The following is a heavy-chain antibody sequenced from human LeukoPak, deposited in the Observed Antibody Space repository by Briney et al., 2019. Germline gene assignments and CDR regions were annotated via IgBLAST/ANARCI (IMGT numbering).Heavy chain of an antibody. Sequence: SETLSLTCAVYGGSFSGYYWSWIRQPPGKGLEWIGEINHSGSTNYNPSLKSRVTISVDTSKNQFSLKLSSVTAADTAVYYCARCRAGTTRIPMVRGVADYWGQGTLVTVSS. J-gene: IGHJ4*02. CDR1: GGSFSGYY. D-gene: IGHD3-10*01. V-gene: IGHV4-34*01. CDR2: INHSGST. CDR3: ARCRAGTTRIPMVRGVADY.